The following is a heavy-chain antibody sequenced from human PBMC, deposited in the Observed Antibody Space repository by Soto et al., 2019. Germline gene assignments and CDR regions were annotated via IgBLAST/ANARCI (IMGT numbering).Heavy chain of an antibody. CDR1: GYAFSVDR. CDR2: ISAYNGNT. D-gene: IGHD3-3*01. J-gene: IGHJ5*02. V-gene: IGHV1-18*01. Sequence: LVKGSWKGAGYAFSVDRVGWVLLTPEQGLEWMGWISAYNGNTNYAQKLQGRVTMTTDTSTSTAYMELRSLRSDDTAVYYCARSDLYYDFRRGYPSSFDPWRQGTLVTVTS. CDR3: ARSDLYYDFRRGYPSSFDP.